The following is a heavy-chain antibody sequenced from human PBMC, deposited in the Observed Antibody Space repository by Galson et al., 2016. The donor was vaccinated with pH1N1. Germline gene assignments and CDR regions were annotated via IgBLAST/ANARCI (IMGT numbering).Heavy chain of an antibody. V-gene: IGHV6-1*01. CDR1: GDSVSSNSST. Sequence: CAISGDSVSSNSSTWNWIRQSPSRGLEWLGRTYYRSKWYNDYAESVKSRIIISPDTSKNQLSLQLNSVTPADTAGDYCARGVIDYDFWSGYQDHAAFDIWGQGTMVIVSS. CDR3: ARGVIDYDFWSGYQDHAAFDI. D-gene: IGHD3-3*01. J-gene: IGHJ3*02. CDR2: TYYRSKWYN.